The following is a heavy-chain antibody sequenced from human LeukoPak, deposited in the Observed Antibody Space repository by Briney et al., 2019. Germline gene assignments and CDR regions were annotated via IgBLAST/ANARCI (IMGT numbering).Heavy chain of an antibody. J-gene: IGHJ6*03. CDR2: IRFDGSNK. CDR3: ARDPYSGRYGDYYYYYMDV. V-gene: IGHV3-30*02. CDR1: GLTLSSYG. Sequence: GGSLTLSRAASGLTLSSYGMRWVRQAPGKGREWVAFIRFDGSNKYYADSVKGRFTISRDNSKNTLYLQMNSLRAEDTAVYYCARDPYSGRYGDYYYYYMDVWGKGTTVTISS. D-gene: IGHD1-26*01.